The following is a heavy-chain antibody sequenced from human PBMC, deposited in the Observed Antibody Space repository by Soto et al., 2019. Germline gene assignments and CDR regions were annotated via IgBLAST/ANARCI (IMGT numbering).Heavy chain of an antibody. Sequence: GGSLRLSCAASGFSFSSYWMSWVRQAPGKGLEWVAKIKQDGSEKDYVDSVKGRFTISRDNTKNSLYLQMNSLRVEDTAVYYCARGAAAAGLYYFDYWGQGTLVTVSS. J-gene: IGHJ4*02. CDR3: ARGAAAAGLYYFDY. D-gene: IGHD6-13*01. CDR2: IKQDGSEK. CDR1: GFSFSSYW. V-gene: IGHV3-7*05.